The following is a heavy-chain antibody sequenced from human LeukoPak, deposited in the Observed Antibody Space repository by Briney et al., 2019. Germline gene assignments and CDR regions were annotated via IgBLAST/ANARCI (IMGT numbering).Heavy chain of an antibody. CDR1: GGTFSSYA. CDR2: IIPIFGTA. V-gene: IGHV1-69*06. CDR3: ARDDILTGYYRTGAFDI. Sequence: SVKVSCKASGGTFSSYAISWVRQAPGQGLEWMGGIIPIFGTANYAQKFQGRVTVTADKSTSTAYMELSSLRSVDTAVYYCARDDILTGYYRTGAFDIWGQGTMVTVSS. D-gene: IGHD3-9*01. J-gene: IGHJ3*02.